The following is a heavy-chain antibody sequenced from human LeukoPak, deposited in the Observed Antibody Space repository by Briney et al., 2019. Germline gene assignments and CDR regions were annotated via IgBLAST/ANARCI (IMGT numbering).Heavy chain of an antibody. D-gene: IGHD3-22*01. CDR3: ARGASDSSGYYSFNWFDP. CDR1: GYTFTNYG. V-gene: IGHV1-18*01. CDR2: ISAYNGNT. J-gene: IGHJ5*02. Sequence: GASVTVSCKASGYTFTNYGIRWVRQAPGQGLAWMGWISAYNGNTNYAQKLQGRVTLTTDTSTSTAYMELRTLRSDDTAVYYCARGASDSSGYYSFNWFDPWGQGTLVTVSS.